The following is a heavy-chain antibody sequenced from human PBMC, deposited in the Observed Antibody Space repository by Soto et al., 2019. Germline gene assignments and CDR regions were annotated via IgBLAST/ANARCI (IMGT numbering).Heavy chain of an antibody. J-gene: IGHJ6*02. Sequence: GGSLRLSCAASGFTFSSYAMSWVRQAPGKGLEWVSAISGSGGSTYYADSVKGRFTISRDNSKNTLYLQMNSLRAEDTAVYYCAKDLRSVGYYDSSGYYPPPTYYYGMDVWGQGTTVTVSS. CDR2: ISGSGGST. CDR1: GFTFSSYA. D-gene: IGHD3-22*01. V-gene: IGHV3-23*01. CDR3: AKDLRSVGYYDSSGYYPPPTYYYGMDV.